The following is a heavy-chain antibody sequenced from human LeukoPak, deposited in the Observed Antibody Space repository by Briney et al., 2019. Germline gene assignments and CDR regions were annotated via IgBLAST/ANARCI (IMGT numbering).Heavy chain of an antibody. CDR3: ARTGDYESFDY. D-gene: IGHD4-17*01. J-gene: IGHJ4*02. CDR2: IHSSSAYT. V-gene: IGHV3-11*06. Sequence: GGSLRLSCAASGFTFSDYYMNWIRQAPGKGLEWVSYIHSSSAYTNYADSVKGRFTISRDNAKNSLYLQMNSLRAEDAAVYYCARTGDYESFDYWGQGTLVTVSS. CDR1: GFTFSDYY.